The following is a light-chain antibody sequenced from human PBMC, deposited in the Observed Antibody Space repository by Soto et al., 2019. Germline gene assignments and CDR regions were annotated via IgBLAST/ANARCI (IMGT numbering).Light chain of an antibody. V-gene: IGKV3-15*01. Sequence: EIVMTQSPATLSVSPGERATLSCRASHSVRSDLAWYQQKPCQSPRLLIFDASTRATGIPARFSGSGSGTEFTLTISNLQSEDFAVYYCHQYNKWPTITFGQGTRLEIK. J-gene: IGKJ5*01. CDR3: HQYNKWPTIT. CDR1: HSVRSD. CDR2: DAS.